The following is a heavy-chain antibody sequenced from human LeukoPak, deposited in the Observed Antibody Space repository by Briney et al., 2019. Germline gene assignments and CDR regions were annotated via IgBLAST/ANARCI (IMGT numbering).Heavy chain of an antibody. CDR3: ARGLRIAARGDNWFDP. Sequence: PSETLSLTCAVYGGSFSGYYWSWIRQPPGKGLEWIGEINHSGSTNYNPSLKSRVTISVDTSKNQFSLKLSSVTAADTAVYYCARGLRIAARGDNWFDPWGQGTQVTVSS. J-gene: IGHJ5*02. CDR2: INHSGST. CDR1: GGSFSGYY. V-gene: IGHV4-34*01. D-gene: IGHD6-6*01.